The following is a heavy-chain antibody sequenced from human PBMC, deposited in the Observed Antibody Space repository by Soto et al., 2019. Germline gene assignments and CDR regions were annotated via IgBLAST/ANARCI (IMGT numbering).Heavy chain of an antibody. CDR1: GYTFTSYA. Sequence: QVQLVQSGAEVKKPGASVKVSCKASGYTFTSYAMHWVRQAPGQRLEWMGCINAGNGNTKYSQKFQGRVTITRDTSASTAYMELSSLRSECTAVYYCARGPGGPDGPGDYWGQGTLVTVSS. CDR2: INAGNGNT. V-gene: IGHV1-3*01. D-gene: IGHD2-15*01. CDR3: ARGPGGPDGPGDY. J-gene: IGHJ4*02.